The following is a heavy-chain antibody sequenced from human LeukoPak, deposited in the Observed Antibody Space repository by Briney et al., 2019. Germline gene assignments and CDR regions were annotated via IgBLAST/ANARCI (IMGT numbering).Heavy chain of an antibody. CDR3: AKGVRITMVRGAFNI. D-gene: IGHD3-10*01. V-gene: IGHV3-9*01. Sequence: GGSLRLSCAASGFTFDDYAMHWVRQAPGKGLEWVSGISWNSGSIGYADSVKGRFTISRDNAKNSLYLQMNSLRAEDTALYYCAKGVRITMVRGAFNIWGQGTMVTVSS. J-gene: IGHJ3*02. CDR1: GFTFDDYA. CDR2: ISWNSGSI.